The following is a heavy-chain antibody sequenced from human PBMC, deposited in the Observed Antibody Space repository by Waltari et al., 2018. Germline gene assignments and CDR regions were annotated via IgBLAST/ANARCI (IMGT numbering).Heavy chain of an antibody. D-gene: IGHD3-10*01. CDR3: ARGHYGSGSYWVYFDY. J-gene: IGHJ4*02. CDR2: ISGSGGST. CDR1: GFTFSSYA. Sequence: EVQLLESGGGLVQPGGSLRLSCAASGFTFSSYAMSWVRQAQGKGLEWVSAISGSGGSTYYADSVKGRFTISRDNSKNTLYLQMNSLRAEDTAVYYCARGHYGSGSYWVYFDYWGQGTLVTVSS. V-gene: IGHV3-23*01.